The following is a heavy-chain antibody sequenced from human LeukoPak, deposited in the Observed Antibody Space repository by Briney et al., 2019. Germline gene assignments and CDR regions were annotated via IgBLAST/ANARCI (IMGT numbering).Heavy chain of an antibody. J-gene: IGHJ4*02. CDR1: GGSFSGYY. CDR3: ARGRGDDYVWGSYRRIYYFDY. D-gene: IGHD3-16*02. CDR2: TNHSGST. V-gene: IGHV4-34*01. Sequence: PSETLSLTCAVYGGSFSGYYWSWIRQPPGRGLEWIGETNHSGSTNYNPSLKSRVTISVDTSKNQVSLKLSAVTAADTAVYYCARGRGDDYVWGSYRRIYYFDYWGQGTLVTVSS.